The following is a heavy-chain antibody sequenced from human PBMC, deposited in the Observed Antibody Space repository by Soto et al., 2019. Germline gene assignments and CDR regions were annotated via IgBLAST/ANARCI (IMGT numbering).Heavy chain of an antibody. V-gene: IGHV4-61*01. CDR2: VYYSGST. CDR1: GGSVSSGSYY. J-gene: IGHJ5*02. Sequence: QVPLQESGPGLVTPSETLSLTCTVSGGSVSSGSYYWSWIRQPPGKGLEWIGYVYYSGSTNYNPSLMSRVTISVDTSKNQFSLKRSSGTAADTAVYYCARDLHSRLDRAGFDPGGQGTLVTVST. CDR3: ARDLHSRLDRAGFDP. D-gene: IGHD5-18*01.